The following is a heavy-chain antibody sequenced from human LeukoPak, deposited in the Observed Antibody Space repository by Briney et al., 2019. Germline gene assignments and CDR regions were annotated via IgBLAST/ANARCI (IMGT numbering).Heavy chain of an antibody. CDR3: ARRAMYSPTWYFDL. Sequence: GESLKISCKGSGYRFTSCWIGWVRQVPGKGLEWMGIIYPGDSDTRYSPSFQGQVTISADKSINTAYLQWSSLKASDTAMYYCARRAMYSPTWYFDLWGRGTLVTVSS. J-gene: IGHJ2*01. D-gene: IGHD5-18*01. CDR1: GYRFTSCW. CDR2: IYPGDSDT. V-gene: IGHV5-51*01.